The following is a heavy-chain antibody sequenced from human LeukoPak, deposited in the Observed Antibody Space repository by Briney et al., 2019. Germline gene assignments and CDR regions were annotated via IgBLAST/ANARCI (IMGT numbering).Heavy chain of an antibody. J-gene: IGHJ4*02. D-gene: IGHD3-22*01. CDR2: ISGSGGST. V-gene: IGHV3-23*01. CDR1: GFTLSTYA. Sequence: GGSLRLSCAASGFTLSTYAMSWVRQAPGKGLEWVSVISGSGGSTYYADSVKGRFTISRDNSKNTLYLQMNSLRAEDTAVYYCAKGSGYYYVGFDYWGQGILVTVSS. CDR3: AKGSGYYYVGFDY.